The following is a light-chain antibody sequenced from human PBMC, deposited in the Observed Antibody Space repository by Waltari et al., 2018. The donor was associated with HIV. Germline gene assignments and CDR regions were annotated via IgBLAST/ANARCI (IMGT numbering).Light chain of an antibody. CDR1: RSILYSSDNRNY. J-gene: IGKJ4*01. Sequence: DIVMTQSPDSLPVSLGERATINCTSSRSILYSSDNRNYLAWYQQKPRQPPRLRISWASTRESGVPDRFSGSGSGTDFALTISRLQAEDVAVYHCQQYLRSPPTFGGGTKVEIK. CDR2: WAS. V-gene: IGKV4-1*01. CDR3: QQYLRSPPT.